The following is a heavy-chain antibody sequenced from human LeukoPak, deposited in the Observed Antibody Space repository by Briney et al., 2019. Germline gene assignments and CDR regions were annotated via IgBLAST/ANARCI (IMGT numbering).Heavy chain of an antibody. CDR3: ARQTSGGDFAY. CDR2: IYYSGST. CDR1: GGSISHSY. V-gene: IGHV4-59*08. J-gene: IGHJ4*02. Sequence: PSETLSLTCNVYGGSISHSYWSWIRQPPEKGLEWIGYIYYSGSTNYNPSLKSRVTISVDTSKNQFSLKLSSVTAADTAVYYCARQTSGGDFAYWGQGTLVTVSS. D-gene: IGHD2-15*01.